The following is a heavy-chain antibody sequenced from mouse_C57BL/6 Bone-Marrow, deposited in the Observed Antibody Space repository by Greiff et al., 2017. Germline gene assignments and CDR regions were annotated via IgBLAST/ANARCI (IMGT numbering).Heavy chain of an antibody. CDR3: ARHYSDWGFAY. J-gene: IGHJ3*01. D-gene: IGHD2-12*01. CDR1: GYSFTGYF. V-gene: IGHV1-20*01. Sequence: VQLQQSGPELVKPGDSVKISCKASGYSFTGYFMNWVMPSHGKSLEWIGRINPYNGDTFYNQKFKGKATLTVDKSSSTAHMELRSLTSEDSAVYYCARHYSDWGFAYWGQGTLVTVSA. CDR2: INPYNGDT.